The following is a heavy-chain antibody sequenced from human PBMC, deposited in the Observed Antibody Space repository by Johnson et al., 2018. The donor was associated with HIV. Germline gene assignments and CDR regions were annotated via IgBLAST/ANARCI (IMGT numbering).Heavy chain of an antibody. D-gene: IGHD2-21*01. Sequence: QMQLVESGGGLVQPGGSLRLSCAASGFTFSSYGMHWVRQAPGKGLVWVAVIWYDGSNKHYADSLKGRFTISSDNPKNTLSLQMNSLRAEDTAVYYCAKGLHIVVEGDAFDIWGQGTMVTVSS. CDR1: GFTFSSYG. CDR2: IWYDGSNK. J-gene: IGHJ3*02. V-gene: IGHV3-33*06. CDR3: AKGLHIVVEGDAFDI.